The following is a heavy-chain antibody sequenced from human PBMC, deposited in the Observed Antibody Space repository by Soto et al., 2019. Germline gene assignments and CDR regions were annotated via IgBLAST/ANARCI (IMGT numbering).Heavy chain of an antibody. Sequence: QVQLQESGPGLVKPSQTLSLTCTVSGGSISSGGYYWSWIRQHPGKGLEWIGYIYYSGSTYYNPSLKSRVTVSVDPSKNQFSLKLSSVTAAATAVYYCARDLRVAPAMVPSYYYYYGMDVWGQGTTVTVSS. CDR3: ARDLRVAPAMVPSYYYYYGMDV. J-gene: IGHJ6*02. CDR2: IYYSGST. CDR1: GGSISSGGYY. V-gene: IGHV4-31*03. D-gene: IGHD3-10*01.